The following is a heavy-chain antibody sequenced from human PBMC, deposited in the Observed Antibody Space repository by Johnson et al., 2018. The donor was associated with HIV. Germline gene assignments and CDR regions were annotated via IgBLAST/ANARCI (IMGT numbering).Heavy chain of an antibody. Sequence: QVQLVESGGGVVQPGRSLRLSCAASGFTFSSYGMHWVRQAPGKGLEWVAVISYDGSNKYYADSVKGRFTISRDNSKNTLYLQMNSLRAEDTAVYYCARGRSITRPSDWGSGAFDIWGQGTMVTVSS. D-gene: IGHD2-2*01. CDR2: ISYDGSNK. V-gene: IGHV3-30*03. J-gene: IGHJ3*02. CDR3: ARGRSITRPSDWGSGAFDI. CDR1: GFTFSSYG.